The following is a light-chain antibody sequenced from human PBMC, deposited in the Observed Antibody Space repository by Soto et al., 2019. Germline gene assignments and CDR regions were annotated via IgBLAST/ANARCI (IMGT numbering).Light chain of an antibody. CDR2: ASS. CDR3: QKANSAPFT. V-gene: IGKV1-27*01. CDR1: QGISNY. J-gene: IGKJ3*01. Sequence: DIQMTQSPSSLSASVGDRVTITCRASQGISNYLAWYQQKAWKVPKLLIYASSTLQPGDPSRFSGNGPGTDGTFHISSLQHGDVAIYYCQKANSAPFTFGPGTKVDS.